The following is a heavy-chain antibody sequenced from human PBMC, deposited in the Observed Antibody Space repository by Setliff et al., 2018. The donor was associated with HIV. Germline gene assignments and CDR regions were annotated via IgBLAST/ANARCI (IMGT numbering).Heavy chain of an antibody. CDR1: GFAFSDYD. J-gene: IGHJ6*02. CDR2: IGTGGDT. Sequence: GGSMRLSCATSGFAFSDYDFHWVRQVTGDGLEWVSAIGTGGDTYYADSVKGRFTISRENAKNSLYLQMNNVRAGDTAVYYCTRELNGHTSSHYYFGLDVWGQGTTVTVSS. V-gene: IGHV3-13*01. D-gene: IGHD6-6*01. CDR3: TRELNGHTSSHYYFGLDV.